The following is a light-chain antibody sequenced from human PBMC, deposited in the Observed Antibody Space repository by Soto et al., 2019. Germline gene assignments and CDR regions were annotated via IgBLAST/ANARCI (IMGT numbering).Light chain of an antibody. J-gene: IGKJ1*01. Sequence: EIVLTQSPGTLSLSPGERSTLSFISSQSVSNNYLAWYQQKPGQAPRLLIYGASTRATGIPARFSGSGSGTEFTLTISSLQSEDFAVYYCQQYNNWPPWTFGQGTKVDI. CDR3: QQYNNWPPWT. V-gene: IGKV3-15*01. CDR1: QSVSNN. CDR2: GAS.